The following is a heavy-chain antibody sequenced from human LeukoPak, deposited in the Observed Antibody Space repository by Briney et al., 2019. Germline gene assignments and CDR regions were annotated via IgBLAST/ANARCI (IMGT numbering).Heavy chain of an antibody. J-gene: IGHJ4*02. CDR3: VRDSYGAYDYLDY. V-gene: IGHV3-7*01. D-gene: IGHD5-12*01. CDR2: IKQDGSEK. Sequence: PGGSLRLSCAASGFTFSSYWMSWVRQAPGKGLEWVANIKQDGSEKYYVDSVKGRFTISRDNAKNSLYLQMNSLRAEDTAVYYCVRDSYGAYDYLDYWGQGTLVTVSS. CDR1: GFTFSSYW.